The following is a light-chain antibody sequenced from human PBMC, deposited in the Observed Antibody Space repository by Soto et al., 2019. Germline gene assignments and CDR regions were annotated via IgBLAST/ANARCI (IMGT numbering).Light chain of an antibody. CDR3: QQYGSSTWT. J-gene: IGKJ1*01. CDR1: QSVSSSY. V-gene: IGKV3-20*01. Sequence: VLTQSPGTLSLSPGERATLSCSATQSVSSSYLAWYQQKPGQAPSLLIYGTSSRATGIPDRFSGSGSGTDFTLTISRLEPEDVAVYYCQQYGSSTWTFGQGTKVDIK. CDR2: GTS.